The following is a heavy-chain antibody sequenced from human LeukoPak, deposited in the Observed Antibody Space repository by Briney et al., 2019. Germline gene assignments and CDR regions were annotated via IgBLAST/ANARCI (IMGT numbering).Heavy chain of an antibody. Sequence: AGGSLRLSCAASGFTFSSYAMSWVRQAPGKGLEWVSAISGSGGSTYYADPVKGRFTISRDKSKNTLYLQMNSLRAEDTAVYYCAKGGYIWGSYRLYAFDIWGQGTMVTVSS. CDR1: GFTFSSYA. V-gene: IGHV3-23*01. D-gene: IGHD3-16*02. J-gene: IGHJ3*02. CDR2: ISGSGGST. CDR3: AKGGYIWGSYRLYAFDI.